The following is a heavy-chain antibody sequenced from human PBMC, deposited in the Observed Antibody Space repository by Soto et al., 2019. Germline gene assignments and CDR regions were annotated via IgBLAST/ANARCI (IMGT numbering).Heavy chain of an antibody. CDR2: ISYDGSNK. CDR3: AKDFPGMALYYYYGMDV. J-gene: IGHJ6*02. V-gene: IGHV3-30*18. CDR1: GFTFSSYG. Sequence: PGGSLRLSCAASGFTFSSYGMHWVRQAPGKGLEWVAVISYDGSNKYYADSVKGRFTISRDNSKNTLYLQMNSLRAEDTAVYYCAKDFPGMALYYYYGMDVWGQGTTVTVSS. D-gene: IGHD6-13*01.